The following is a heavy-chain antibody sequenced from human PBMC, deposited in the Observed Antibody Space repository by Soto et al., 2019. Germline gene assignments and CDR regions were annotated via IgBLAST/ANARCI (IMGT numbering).Heavy chain of an antibody. CDR2: IYFRGNT. Sequence: QLQLQESGPGLVKPSETLSLTCSVSGDSINSDKYYWGWIRQPPGKGLEWIGSIYFRGNTYYNPSLQPRFTIALDKYNSQFSLKLSSVTAADSAVYFCARLEGLATISYYFDFWGQGALVTVSS. CDR3: ARLEGLATISYYFDF. J-gene: IGHJ4*02. V-gene: IGHV4-39*01. CDR1: GDSINSDKYY. D-gene: IGHD3-9*01.